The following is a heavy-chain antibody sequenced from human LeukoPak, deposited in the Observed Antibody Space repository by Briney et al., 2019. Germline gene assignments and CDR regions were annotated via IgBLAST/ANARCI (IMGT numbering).Heavy chain of an antibody. CDR1: GLTFSSYS. J-gene: IGHJ4*02. CDR2: ISSSSSYI. CDR3: AKGDSSGYYLRGYFDY. D-gene: IGHD3-22*01. V-gene: IGHV3-21*01. Sequence: PGGSLRLSCAASGLTFSSYSMNWVRQAPGKGLEWVSSISSSSSYIYYADSVKGRFTISRDNAKNSLYLQMNSLRAEDTAVYYCAKGDSSGYYLRGYFDYWGQGTLVTVSS.